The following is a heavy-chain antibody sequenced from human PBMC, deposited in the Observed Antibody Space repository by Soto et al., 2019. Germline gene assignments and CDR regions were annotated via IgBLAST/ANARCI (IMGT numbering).Heavy chain of an antibody. CDR3: ARQGSWPYYYYGLDV. Sequence: QVQLVQSGPEVKKPGASVKVSCEASGYTFTTSGISWVRQAPGQGREGMGWISTYNGDTNSAQKFQDRVTMTADTSTGTVYMELMTLKPDDKAVYYCARQGSWPYYYYGLDVWGQGTTVTVSS. CDR2: ISTYNGDT. J-gene: IGHJ6*02. V-gene: IGHV1-18*01. CDR1: GYTFTTSG. D-gene: IGHD1-26*01.